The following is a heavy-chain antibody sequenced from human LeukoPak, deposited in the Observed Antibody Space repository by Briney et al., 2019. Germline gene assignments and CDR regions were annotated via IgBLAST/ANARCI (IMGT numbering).Heavy chain of an antibody. CDR2: ISSSGSTI. D-gene: IGHD5-18*01. J-gene: IGHJ4*02. Sequence: GGSLRLSCAASGFTFSSYEMNWVRQAPGKGLEWVSYISSSGSTIYYADSVKGRFTISRDNAKNSLYLQMNSLRAEDTAVYYCAGRYIYGLFDYWGQGTLVTVSS. CDR3: AGRYIYGLFDY. CDR1: GFTFSSYE. V-gene: IGHV3-48*03.